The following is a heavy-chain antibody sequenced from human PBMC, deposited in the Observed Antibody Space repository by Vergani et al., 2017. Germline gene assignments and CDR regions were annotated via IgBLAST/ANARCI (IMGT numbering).Heavy chain of an antibody. J-gene: IGHJ4*02. CDR2: IYYSGST. Sequence: QVQLQESGPGLVKPSETLSLTCTVSGGSISSYYWSWIRQPPGKGLEWIGYIYYSGSTNYNPSLKSRGTMSVDTSKNQFSLKLSSVTAADTAVYYWARVTPDNWNSFDYWGQGTLVTVSS. D-gene: IGHD1-7*01. V-gene: IGHV4-59*12. CDR3: ARVTPDNWNSFDY. CDR1: GGSISSYY.